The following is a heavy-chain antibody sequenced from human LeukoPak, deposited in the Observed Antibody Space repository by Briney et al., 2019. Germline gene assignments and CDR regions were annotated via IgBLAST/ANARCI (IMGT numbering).Heavy chain of an antibody. CDR1: GFTVSSNY. V-gene: IGHV3-66*01. D-gene: IGHD2-21*02. CDR3: ARALNGVTGFDY. J-gene: IGHJ4*02. CDR2: IYSGGST. Sequence: QPGGSLRLSCAASGFTVSSNYMSWVRQVPGKGLEWVSGIYSGGSTNYADSVKGRFTISRDNSKNTLYLQMSSLRAEDTAVYYCARALNGVTGFDYWGQGTLVTVSS.